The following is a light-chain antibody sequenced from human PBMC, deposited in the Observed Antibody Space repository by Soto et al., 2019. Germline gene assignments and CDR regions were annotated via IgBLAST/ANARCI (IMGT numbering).Light chain of an antibody. CDR2: GTS. V-gene: IGKV3-15*01. Sequence: EIVMTQSPVALSVSPGESAALSCRASQSVGRNFAWYQQRPGQAPRVLIYGTSTRATGVPARFSGSGSGTDFTLTISSLQSEDFAVDYGQQYNKWAYTFGQGTRLEIK. CDR3: QQYNKWAYT. J-gene: IGKJ2*01. CDR1: QSVGRN.